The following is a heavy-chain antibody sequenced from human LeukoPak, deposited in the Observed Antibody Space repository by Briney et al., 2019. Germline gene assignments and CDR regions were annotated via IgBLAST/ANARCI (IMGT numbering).Heavy chain of an antibody. CDR1: GFTFSSYA. J-gene: IGHJ4*02. V-gene: IGHV3-23*01. CDR2: ISDNGGST. Sequence: GGSLRLSCAASGFTFSSYAMSWVRQAPGKGLEWVSAISDNGGSTYYADSVKGRFTISRDNSKNTLYLQMNSLRVEDTAVYYCARDGDGDYAFSYYFDYWGQGTLVTVSS. CDR3: ARDGDGDYAFSYYFDY. D-gene: IGHD4-17*01.